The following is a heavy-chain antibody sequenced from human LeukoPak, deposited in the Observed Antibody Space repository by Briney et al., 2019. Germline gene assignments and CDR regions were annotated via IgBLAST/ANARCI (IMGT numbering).Heavy chain of an antibody. CDR3: ARGPDSGDWFRAFDI. CDR1: GGSFSGYY. V-gene: IGHV4-34*01. Sequence: SETLSLTCAVYGGSFSGYYWSWIRQPPGKGLEWIGEINHSGSTNYNPSLKSRVTISVDTSKNQFSLKLSSVTAADTAVYYCARGPDSGDWFRAFDIWGQGTVVTVSS. J-gene: IGHJ3*02. CDR2: INHSGST. D-gene: IGHD4-17*01.